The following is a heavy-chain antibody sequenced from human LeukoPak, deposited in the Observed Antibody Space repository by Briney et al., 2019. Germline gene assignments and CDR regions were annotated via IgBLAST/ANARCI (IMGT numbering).Heavy chain of an antibody. CDR3: AREDWFDP. Sequence: GGSLRLSCTASGFSFSGHWMHWARQLPGKGLVWVSRISPTGSTTSYADSVKGRFTVSRDNAKNTLYLQVNNLRAEDTAVYYCAREDWFDPWGQGTLVTVSS. CDR2: ISPTGSTT. CDR1: GFSFSGHW. J-gene: IGHJ5*02. V-gene: IGHV3-74*01.